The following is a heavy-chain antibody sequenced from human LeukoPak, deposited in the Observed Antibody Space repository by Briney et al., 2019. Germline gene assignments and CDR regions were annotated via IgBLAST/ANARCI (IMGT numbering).Heavy chain of an antibody. Sequence: ASVKVSCKASGYTFISYYMHWVRQAPGQGLEWMGIINPSSGSTSFAQRFQGRVTMTRDMSTSTVYMAPSSLRSEDTAVYYCARTVGSTARWFDPWGQGTLVTVSS. D-gene: IGHD1-26*01. J-gene: IGHJ5*02. V-gene: IGHV1-46*01. CDR1: GYTFISYY. CDR2: INPSSGST. CDR3: ARTVGSTARWFDP.